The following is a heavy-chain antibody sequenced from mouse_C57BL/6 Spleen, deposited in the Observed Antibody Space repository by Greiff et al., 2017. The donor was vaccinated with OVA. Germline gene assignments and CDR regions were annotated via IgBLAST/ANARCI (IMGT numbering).Heavy chain of an antibody. CDR1: GYTFTSYW. Sequence: QVQLQQPGAELVRPGSSVKLSCKASGYTFTSYWMHWVKQRPIQGLEWIGNIDPSDSETHYNQKFKDKATLTVDKSSSTAYMQLSSLTSEDSAVYYCATFSLLSTKGYYAMDYWGQGTSVTVSS. CDR3: ATFSLLSTKGYYAMDY. V-gene: IGHV1-52*01. J-gene: IGHJ4*01. CDR2: IDPSDSET. D-gene: IGHD2-1*01.